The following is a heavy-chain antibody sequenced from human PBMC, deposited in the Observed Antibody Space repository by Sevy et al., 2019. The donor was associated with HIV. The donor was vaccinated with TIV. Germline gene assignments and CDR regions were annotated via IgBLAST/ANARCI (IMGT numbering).Heavy chain of an antibody. CDR3: ARGIGAYYFDY. CDR1: GFTFSSYW. D-gene: IGHD2-15*01. J-gene: IGHJ4*02. Sequence: GGSLRLSCAASGFTFSSYWMSWVRQAPGKGPEWVANIKQDGSEKYYVDSVKGRFTISRDNAKNSLYLQMNSLRAEDTAVYYCARGIGAYYFDYWGQGTLVTVSS. V-gene: IGHV3-7*03. CDR2: IKQDGSEK.